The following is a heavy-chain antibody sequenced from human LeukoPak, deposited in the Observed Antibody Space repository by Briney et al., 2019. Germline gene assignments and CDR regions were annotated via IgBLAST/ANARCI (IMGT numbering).Heavy chain of an antibody. CDR1: GFSVSNNY. V-gene: IGHV3-66*01. CDR2: IYDGGGT. D-gene: IGHD3-10*01. Sequence: GGSLRLSCAASGFSVSNNYMSWVRQAPGKGLEWVSGIYDGGGTYYADSVKGRFTISRDNFKNTVYLQVYSLRAEDTTMYYCARAFQYGSGSHPYSLWGQGTVVTISS. CDR3: ARAFQYGSGSHPYSL. J-gene: IGHJ4*02.